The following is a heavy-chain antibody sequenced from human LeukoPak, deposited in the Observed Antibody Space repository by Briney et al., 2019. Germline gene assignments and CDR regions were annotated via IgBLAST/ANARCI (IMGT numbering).Heavy chain of an antibody. D-gene: IGHD3-10*01. CDR1: GGTFSSYA. CDR3: ARDYYGSGSYYKPFDY. J-gene: IGHJ4*02. Sequence: SVKVSCKASGGTFSSYAISWVRQAPGQGLEWMGGIIPIFGTANYAQKFQGRVTITADESTSTAYMELSSLRSEDTAVYYCARDYYGSGSYYKPFDYWCQGTLVTVSS. V-gene: IGHV1-69*01. CDR2: IIPIFGTA.